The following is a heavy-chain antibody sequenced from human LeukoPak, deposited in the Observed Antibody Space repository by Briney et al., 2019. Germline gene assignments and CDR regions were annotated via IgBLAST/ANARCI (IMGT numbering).Heavy chain of an antibody. V-gene: IGHV1-2*02. D-gene: IGHD2-2*01. J-gene: IGHJ6*02. CDR2: INPNSGGT. CDR1: GYTFTGYY. CDR3: ATLVPNPYYCYGMDV. Sequence: RASVKVSCKASGYTFTGYYMHWVRQAPGQGLEWMGWINPNSGGTNYAQKFQGRVTMTRDTSISTAYMELSRLRSDDTAVYYCATLVPNPYYCYGMDVWGQGTTVTVSS.